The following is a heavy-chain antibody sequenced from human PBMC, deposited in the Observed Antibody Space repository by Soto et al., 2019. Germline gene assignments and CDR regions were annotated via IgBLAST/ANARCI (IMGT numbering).Heavy chain of an antibody. CDR1: GYTFTSYY. V-gene: IGHV1-46*01. D-gene: IGHD6-13*01. Sequence: SVEVSFKASGYTFTSYYMHWVRQAPGQGLEWMGIINPSGGSTSYAQKFQGRVTMTRDTSTSTVYMELSRLRSEDTAVYYCARDEYSSSLYYYYYGMDVWGQGTTVTVYS. J-gene: IGHJ6*02. CDR2: INPSGGST. CDR3: ARDEYSSSLYYYYYGMDV.